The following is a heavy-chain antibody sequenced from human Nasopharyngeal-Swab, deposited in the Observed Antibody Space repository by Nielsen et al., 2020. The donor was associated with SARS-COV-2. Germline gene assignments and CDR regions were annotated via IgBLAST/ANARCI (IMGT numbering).Heavy chain of an antibody. V-gene: IGHV1-8*01. J-gene: IGHJ4*02. CDR3: AYTDLYSSSWHNFDY. CDR1: GYTFTSYD. CDR2: MNPNSGNT. D-gene: IGHD6-13*01. Sequence: ASVKVSCKASGYTFTSYDINWVRQATGHGLEWMGWMNPNSGNTGYAQKFQGRVTMTRNTSISTAYMELSSLRSEDTAVYYCAYTDLYSSSWHNFDYWGQGTLVTVSS.